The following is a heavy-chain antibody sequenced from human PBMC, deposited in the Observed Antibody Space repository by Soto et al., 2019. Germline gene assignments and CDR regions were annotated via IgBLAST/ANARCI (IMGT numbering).Heavy chain of an antibody. CDR1: GYDFTKYW. CDR3: AKTTPYYYQRTVSPYYFDY. D-gene: IGHD3-10*01. J-gene: IGHJ4*02. V-gene: IGHV5-51*01. Sequence: PGESLKISCRVSGYDFTKYWIAWVRQAPGKDLEWIGIIYPRDSDTKYSPSFQGQVTVSVDKSISTAYLQWSSLKASDTAVYFCAKTTPYYYQRTVSPYYFDYWGQGTLVTVSS. CDR2: IYPRDSDT.